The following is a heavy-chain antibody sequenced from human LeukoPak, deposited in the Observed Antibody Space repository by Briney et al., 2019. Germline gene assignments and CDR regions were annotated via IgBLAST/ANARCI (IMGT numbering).Heavy chain of an antibody. CDR3: AREALDAFDI. CDR1: GFTFSSYS. J-gene: IGHJ3*02. Sequence: GGSLRLSCAASGFTFSSYSMNWVRQAPGKGLEWVSSISSSSSYIYYADSVKGRFTISRDNSKNTLYLQMNSLRAEDTAVYYCAREALDAFDIWGQGTMVTVSS. V-gene: IGHV3-21*01. CDR2: ISSSSSYI.